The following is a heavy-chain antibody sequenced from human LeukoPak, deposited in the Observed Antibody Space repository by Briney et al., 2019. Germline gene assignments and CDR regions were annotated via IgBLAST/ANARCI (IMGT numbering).Heavy chain of an antibody. CDR3: ARDGEYYYDSSGYYPFDY. J-gene: IGHJ4*02. CDR2: ISSSSSYI. Sequence: GGSLRLSCAASGFTFISYSMNWVRQAPGKGREWVSSISSSSSYIYYADSVKGRFTISRDNAKNSLYLQMSSLRAEDTAVYYCARDGEYYYDSSGYYPFDYWGQGTLVTVSS. CDR1: GFTFISYS. V-gene: IGHV3-21*01. D-gene: IGHD3-22*01.